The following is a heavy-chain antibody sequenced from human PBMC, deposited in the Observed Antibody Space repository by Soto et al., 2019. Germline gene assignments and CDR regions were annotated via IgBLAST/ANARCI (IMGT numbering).Heavy chain of an antibody. CDR2: IIPIFGTA. J-gene: IGHJ4*02. Sequence: SVKVSCKASGGTFSSYAISWVRQAPGQGLEWMGGIIPIFGTANYAQKFQGRVTITADESTSTAYMELSSLRSEDTAVYYCARDLGSSGYFDYWGQGTLVTVSS. D-gene: IGHD6-19*01. V-gene: IGHV1-69*13. CDR3: ARDLGSSGYFDY. CDR1: GGTFSSYA.